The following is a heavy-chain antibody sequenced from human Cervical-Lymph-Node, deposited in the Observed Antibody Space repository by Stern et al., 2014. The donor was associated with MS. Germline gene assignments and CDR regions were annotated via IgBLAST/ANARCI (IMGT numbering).Heavy chain of an antibody. CDR2: INPSGGST. Sequence: QVQLVQSGAEVKTPGASVQLSCKASGYPFTSYYMHWVRQAPGQGLEWMGIINPSGGSTSYAQKFQGRVTMTRDTSTSTVYMELSSLRSEDTAVYYCAREVAGHRLGMMDVWGQGTSVTVSS. CDR1: GYPFTSYY. J-gene: IGHJ6*02. V-gene: IGHV1-46*01. D-gene: IGHD6-19*01. CDR3: AREVAGHRLGMMDV.